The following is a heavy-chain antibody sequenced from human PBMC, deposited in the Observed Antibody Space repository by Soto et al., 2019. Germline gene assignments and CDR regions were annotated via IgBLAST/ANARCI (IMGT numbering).Heavy chain of an antibody. CDR1: GYTFSNYG. J-gene: IGHJ5*02. CDR2: ISLYSDGT. Sequence: ASVNVSCKTSGYTFSNYGITWVRQAPGQPLEWLGWISLYSDGTNYAQKFQGRVSMTTDTSTTTAYMELRSLRSDDTAVYYCARVVPGAEAWFGPCGQGTLVTSPQ. CDR3: ARVVPGAEAWFGP. D-gene: IGHD2-2*01. V-gene: IGHV1-18*01.